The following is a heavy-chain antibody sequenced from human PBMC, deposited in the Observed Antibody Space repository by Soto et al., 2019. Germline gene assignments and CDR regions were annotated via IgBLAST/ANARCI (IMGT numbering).Heavy chain of an antibody. D-gene: IGHD3-22*01. Sequence: SETLSLTCTVSGDSISSYYCSWIRQTPGKGLEWIGYIHYSGSTNYNPSLESRLSMSIDSSKNQFSLQLTSVTAADTALYYCVRGFYDSRGYSNPFDSWGQGTQVTVS. CDR3: VRGFYDSRGYSNPFDS. CDR2: IHYSGST. V-gene: IGHV4-59*01. CDR1: GDSISSYY. J-gene: IGHJ4*02.